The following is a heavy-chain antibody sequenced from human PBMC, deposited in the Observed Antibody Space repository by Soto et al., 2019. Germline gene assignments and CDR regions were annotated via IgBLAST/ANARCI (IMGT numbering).Heavy chain of an antibody. CDR2: IQNSGSP. V-gene: IGHV4-30-4*01. CDR3: ARGLSSASPYSGGWYYFDS. D-gene: IGHD3-10*01. J-gene: IGHJ4*02. CDR1: GASIYNGGYF. Sequence: SETLSLTCSVSGASIYNGGYFWSWIRQSPGKGLEWIGHIQNSGSPYNKPSLKRRVTISVMSNNRFSLELSSVTAADTAFFFCARGLSSASPYSGGWYYFDSWGQGATVTVSS.